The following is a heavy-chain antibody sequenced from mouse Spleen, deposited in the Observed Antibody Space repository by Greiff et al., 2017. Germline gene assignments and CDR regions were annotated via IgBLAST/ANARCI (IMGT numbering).Heavy chain of an antibody. D-gene: IGHD2-5*01. Sequence: VQLVESGAELVRPGALVKLSCKASGFNIKDYYMHWVKQRPGRGLEWIGRIDPNSGGTKYNEKFKSKATLTVDKPSSTAYMQLSSLTSEDSAVYYCARDYSNHYFDYWGQGTTLTVSS. CDR2: IDPNSGGT. J-gene: IGHJ2*01. CDR1: GFNIKDYY. V-gene: IGHV1-72*01. CDR3: ARDYSNHYFDY.